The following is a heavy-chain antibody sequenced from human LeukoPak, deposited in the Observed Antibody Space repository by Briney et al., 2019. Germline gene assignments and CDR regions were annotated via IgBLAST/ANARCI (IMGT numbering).Heavy chain of an antibody. J-gene: IGHJ4*02. CDR1: GYTFTSNG. Sequence: RASVKVSCKASGYTFTSNGISWVRQAPGQGLEWMGWISTYNGNTNYAQKLQGRVTMTTDTSTSTAYMELRSLRSDDTAVYYCAGTGGRWLLLGIRFDYWGQGTLVTVSS. CDR2: ISTYNGNT. CDR3: AGTGGRWLLLGIRFDY. V-gene: IGHV1-18*01. D-gene: IGHD5-24*01.